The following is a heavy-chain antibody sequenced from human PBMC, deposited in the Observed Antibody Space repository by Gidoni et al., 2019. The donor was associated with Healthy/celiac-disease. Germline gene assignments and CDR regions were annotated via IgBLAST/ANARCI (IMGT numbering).Heavy chain of an antibody. CDR2: IYYSGST. D-gene: IGHD3-22*01. Sequence: QLQLQESGPGLVKPSETLSLTCTVSGGSLSSSSYYWGWIRQPPGKGLEWIGSIYYSGSTYYNPSLKSRVTISVDTSKNQFSLKLSSVTAADTAVYYCARHYDSSGYYPYYDYWGQGTLVTVSS. CDR3: ARHYDSSGYYPYYDY. J-gene: IGHJ4*02. CDR1: GGSLSSSSYY. V-gene: IGHV4-39*01.